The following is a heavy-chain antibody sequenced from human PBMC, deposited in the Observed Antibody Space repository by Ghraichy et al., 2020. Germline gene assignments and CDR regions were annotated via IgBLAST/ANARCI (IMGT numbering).Heavy chain of an antibody. D-gene: IGHD1-26*01. J-gene: IGHJ3*02. V-gene: IGHV3-11*01. CDR1: GFSFSDYY. Sequence: GESLNISCAASGFSFSDYYMSWIRQAPEKGLEWVSYISNGGSILYYADSVKGRFTISRDTAKNSLYLQMNSLRAEDTAVYYCARGSGTYPGDSFDIWGQGTMVTVSS. CDR3: ARGSGTYPGDSFDI. CDR2: ISNGGSIL.